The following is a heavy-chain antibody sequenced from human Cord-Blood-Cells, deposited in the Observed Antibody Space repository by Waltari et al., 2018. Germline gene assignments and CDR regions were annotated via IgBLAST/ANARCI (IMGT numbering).Heavy chain of an antibody. CDR3: ARGPNIVVVTVPFDY. Sequence: QVQLQQWGAGLLKPSETLSLTCAVYGGSFSGYYWSWIRQPPGKGLEWIGKINHSRSTNYDPSLKSRVTISVDTSKNQFYLKLSSVTAADTAVYYCARGPNIVVVTVPFDYWGQGTLFTVSS. CDR1: GGSFSGYY. J-gene: IGHJ4*02. CDR2: INHSRST. V-gene: IGHV4-34*01. D-gene: IGHD2-21*02.